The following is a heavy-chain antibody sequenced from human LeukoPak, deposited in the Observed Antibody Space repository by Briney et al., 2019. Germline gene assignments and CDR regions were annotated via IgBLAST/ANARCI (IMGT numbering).Heavy chain of an antibody. J-gene: IGHJ6*02. V-gene: IGHV1-24*01. CDR2: FEPEDGET. D-gene: IGHD6-13*01. Sequence: ASVKVSSKVSGYTLTELSMHWVRQAPGKGLEWMGGFEPEDGETIYAQKFQGRVTMTEDTSTDTAYMELSSLRSEDTAVYYCGYSSSSYYYYGMDVWGQGTTVTVSS. CDR3: GYSSSSYYYYGMDV. CDR1: GYTLTELS.